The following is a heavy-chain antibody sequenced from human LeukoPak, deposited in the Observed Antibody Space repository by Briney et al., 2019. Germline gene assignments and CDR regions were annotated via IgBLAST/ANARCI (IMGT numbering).Heavy chain of an antibody. V-gene: IGHV1-2*02. Sequence: GASVKVSCKASGYTFTGYYMHWVRQAPGQGLEWMGWINPNSGGTNYAQKFQGRVTMTRDTSITTAYMELSSLKSDDTAVYYCASYASGYNWLKAWGQGTLVTVSS. CDR2: INPNSGGT. J-gene: IGHJ5*02. CDR3: ASYASGYNWLKA. CDR1: GYTFTGYY. D-gene: IGHD3-10*01.